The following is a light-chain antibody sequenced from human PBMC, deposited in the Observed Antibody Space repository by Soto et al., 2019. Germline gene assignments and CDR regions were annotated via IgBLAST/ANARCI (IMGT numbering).Light chain of an antibody. J-gene: IGKJ4*01. CDR2: DAS. CDR1: QDISNY. V-gene: IGKV1-33*01. CDR3: QQYDNLPLT. Sequence: DIQMTQSPSSLSASVGDRVTITCQASQDISNYLKWSQQKPGKAPKLLIYDASNLETGVPSRFSGSGSGTDFTFTISSLQPEDIATYYCQQYDNLPLTFGGGTKVDIK.